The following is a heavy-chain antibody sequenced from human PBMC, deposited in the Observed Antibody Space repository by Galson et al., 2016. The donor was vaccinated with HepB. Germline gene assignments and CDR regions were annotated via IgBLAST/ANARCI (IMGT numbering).Heavy chain of an antibody. Sequence: SLRLSCAASGFTFSSDWMFWVRQAPGKGLVWVSRINSDGSYTNYADSVKGRFSISRDNAKSSLYLLMNSLRAEDTAVYYCTREFWWRFDYWGQGALVTVSA. CDR3: TREFWWRFDY. D-gene: IGHD2-15*01. CDR1: GFTFSSDW. CDR2: INSDGSYT. V-gene: IGHV3-74*01. J-gene: IGHJ4*02.